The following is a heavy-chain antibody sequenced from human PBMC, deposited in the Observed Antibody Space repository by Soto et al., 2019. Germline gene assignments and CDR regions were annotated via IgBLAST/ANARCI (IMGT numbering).Heavy chain of an antibody. Sequence: GGSLRLSCAASGFTFSSYWMSWVRQAPGKGLEWVANIKQDGSEKYYVDSVKGRFTISRDNAKNSLYLQMNSLRAEDTAVYYCARERDFDYYGSGSPGAIDYWGQGTLVTVSS. CDR2: IKQDGSEK. J-gene: IGHJ4*02. CDR3: ARERDFDYYGSGSPGAIDY. CDR1: GFTFSSYW. D-gene: IGHD3-10*01. V-gene: IGHV3-7*03.